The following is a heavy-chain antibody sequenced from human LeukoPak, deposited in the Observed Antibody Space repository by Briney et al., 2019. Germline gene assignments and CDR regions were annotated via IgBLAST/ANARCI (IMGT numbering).Heavy chain of an antibody. CDR1: GFTFSSYA. CDR2: ISGSGGST. J-gene: IGHJ4*02. CDR3: AKDHREWLRPGSFDY. D-gene: IGHD5-12*01. V-gene: IGHV3-23*01. Sequence: GGSLRLSCAASGFTFSSYAMSWVRQAPGKGLEWVSAISGSGGSTYYADSVKGRFTISRDNSKNTLYLQMNSLRAEDTAVYYCAKDHREWLRPGSFDYWGQGTLVTVSS.